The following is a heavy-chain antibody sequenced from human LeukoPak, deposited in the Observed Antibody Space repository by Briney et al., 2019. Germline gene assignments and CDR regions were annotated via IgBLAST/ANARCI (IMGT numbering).Heavy chain of an antibody. D-gene: IGHD1-26*01. J-gene: IGHJ4*02. V-gene: IGHV3-74*01. CDR2: INGDGNRI. Sequence: GGSLRLSCAASGFTFSNSWMLWVRQGPGEGLVWVSAINGDGNRIGYADSVKGRFTISSDNAKNTLYLQMNSLRAEDTAVYFCVSGGSYGYWGQGTLVTVSS. CDR3: VSGGSYGY. CDR1: GFTFSNSW.